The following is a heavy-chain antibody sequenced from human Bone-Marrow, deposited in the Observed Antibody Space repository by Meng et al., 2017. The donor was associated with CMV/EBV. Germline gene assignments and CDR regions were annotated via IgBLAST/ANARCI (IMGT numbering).Heavy chain of an antibody. D-gene: IGHD4-17*01. CDR2: ISTSGNTT. J-gene: IGHJ5*02. Sequence: SASSVFTFSEYYMSWIRQAPGKGLEWISSISTSGNTTYYADSVKGRFTVSRDNANNSVYLQLDSLRAEDTAMYYCARDSFGDYSMNSWGQGTLVTVSS. CDR1: VFTFSEYY. CDR3: ARDSFGDYSMNS. V-gene: IGHV3-11*01.